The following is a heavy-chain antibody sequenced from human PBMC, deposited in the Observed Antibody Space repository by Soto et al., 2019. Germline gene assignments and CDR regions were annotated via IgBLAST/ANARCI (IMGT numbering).Heavy chain of an antibody. J-gene: IGHJ4*02. CDR1: GFTVSTNY. Sequence: PGGSLRLSCAASGFTVSTNYMSWVRQAPGKGLEWVSSIYIGYGTYYADSVKGRFTISRDDSKNTLYLHMNSLRADDTAVYYCFPVGPNYFDYCGQGTLVTVSS. V-gene: IGHV3-66*01. CDR3: FPVGPNYFDY. D-gene: IGHD1-26*01. CDR2: IYIGYGT.